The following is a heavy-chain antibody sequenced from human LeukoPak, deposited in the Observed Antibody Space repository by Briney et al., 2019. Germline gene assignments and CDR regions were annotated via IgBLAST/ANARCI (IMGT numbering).Heavy chain of an antibody. CDR1: GYTFTSYG. Sequence: GASVKVSCKASGYTFTSYGISWVRQAPGQGLEWMGWISAYNGNTNYAQKFQGRVTITTDESTSTAYMELSSLRSEDTAVYYCARPDCTNGVCYATDDAFDIWGQGTMVTVSS. V-gene: IGHV1-18*01. J-gene: IGHJ3*02. D-gene: IGHD2-8*01. CDR2: ISAYNGNT. CDR3: ARPDCTNGVCYATDDAFDI.